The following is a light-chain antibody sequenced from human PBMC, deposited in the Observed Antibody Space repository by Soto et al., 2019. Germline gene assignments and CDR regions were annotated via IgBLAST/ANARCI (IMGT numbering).Light chain of an antibody. Sequence: AIRMTQSPSSLSASTGDRVTITCRASQGISSYLAWYQQKPGKAPKLLIYAASTLQSGVPSRFSGGGAGTEFTLTISSLQPEDFGSYSCQQTYNLPPTFGGGTRVQIK. V-gene: IGKV1-8*01. CDR2: AAS. CDR3: QQTYNLPPT. CDR1: QGISSY. J-gene: IGKJ4*01.